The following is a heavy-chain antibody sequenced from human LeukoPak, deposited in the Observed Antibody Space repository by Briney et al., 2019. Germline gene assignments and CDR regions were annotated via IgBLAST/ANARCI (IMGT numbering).Heavy chain of an antibody. D-gene: IGHD6-19*01. CDR1: GYTFTRYD. CDR2: MNPNSGNT. CDR3: ARGSSGWYLYYYYYMDV. V-gene: IGHV1-8*01. J-gene: IGHJ6*03. Sequence: ASVKVSCKASGYTFTRYDINWVRQATGQGLEWMGWMNPNSGNTGYAQKFQGRVTMTRNTSISTAYMELSSLRSEDTAVYYCARGSSGWYLYYYYYMDVWGKGTTVTISS.